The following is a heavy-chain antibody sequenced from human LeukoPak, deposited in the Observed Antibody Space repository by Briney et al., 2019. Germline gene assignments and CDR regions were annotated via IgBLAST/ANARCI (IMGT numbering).Heavy chain of an antibody. CDR1: GFTFSSYA. J-gene: IGHJ4*02. Sequence: GGSLRLSCAASGFTFSSYAMSWVRQAPGKGLEWVSVISGSGGSTYYADSVKGRFTISRDNSKNTLYLQMNSLRAEETAVYYCAKDLGSRYDILTGPDYWGQGTLVTVSS. V-gene: IGHV3-23*01. CDR3: AKDLGSRYDILTGPDY. CDR2: ISGSGGST. D-gene: IGHD3-9*01.